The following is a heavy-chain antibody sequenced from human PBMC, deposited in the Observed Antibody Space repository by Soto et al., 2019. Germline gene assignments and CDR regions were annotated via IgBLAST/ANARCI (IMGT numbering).Heavy chain of an antibody. D-gene: IGHD2-15*01. CDR1: GGSISDSY. J-gene: IGHJ6*02. CDR2: VYHTGTT. V-gene: IGHV4-59*01. Sequence: SETLSLTCTASGGSISDSYWSWIRQPPGKGLEWIGYVYHTGTTYYYPSLKSRVTISVSTTKNHFSLDLKSVTAADTAVVYCWRDGGPLETIYGGYSPYAMDVWGQGTTVTVSS. CDR3: WRDGGPLETIYGGYSPYAMDV.